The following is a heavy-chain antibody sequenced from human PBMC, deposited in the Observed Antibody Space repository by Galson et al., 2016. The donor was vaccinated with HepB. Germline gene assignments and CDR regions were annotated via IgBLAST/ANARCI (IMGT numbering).Heavy chain of an antibody. CDR2: IPLDGSNK. J-gene: IGHJ6*02. D-gene: IGHD3-10*01. CDR1: GFIFGHHS. CDR3: AKDPYYGSDRGYGMDV. V-gene: IGHV3-30*18. Sequence: SLRLSCAASGFIFGHHSMNWVRQAPGKGLEWVAYIPLDGSNKHYRDSVKGRFTISRDNSKNTVYLQMNSLRAEDTAVYYCAKDPYYGSDRGYGMDVWGQGTTVTVSS.